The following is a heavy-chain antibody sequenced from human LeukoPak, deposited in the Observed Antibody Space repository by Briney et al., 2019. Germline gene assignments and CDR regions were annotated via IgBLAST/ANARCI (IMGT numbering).Heavy chain of an antibody. D-gene: IGHD4-11*01. CDR2: ISPSGNT. V-gene: IGHV4-34*01. CDR1: GGSFTIYS. J-gene: IGHJ4*02. Sequence: PSETLYLTCAVYGGSFTIYSWTWIRQPPGKSLEWVGEISPSGNTQYNPSLKSRVTISLDASKSQFYLKLNSVTAADTAVYYCARRVRSADYRLDYWGQGTLVTVSS. CDR3: ARRVRSADYRLDY.